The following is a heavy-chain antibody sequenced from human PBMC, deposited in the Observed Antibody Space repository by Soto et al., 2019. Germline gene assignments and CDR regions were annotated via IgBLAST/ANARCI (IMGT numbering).Heavy chain of an antibody. CDR1: GYAFTAYY. Sequence: ASVKVSCKASGYAFTAYYMHWVRQAPGQGLEWMGWINPNSGGTNYAQKLQGRVTMTRDTSISTAYMELTRLRSDDTAVYYCATVSAAAPTWTFDYWGQGTLVTVSS. CDR3: ATVSAAAPTWTFDY. D-gene: IGHD6-13*01. V-gene: IGHV1-2*02. CDR2: INPNSGGT. J-gene: IGHJ4*02.